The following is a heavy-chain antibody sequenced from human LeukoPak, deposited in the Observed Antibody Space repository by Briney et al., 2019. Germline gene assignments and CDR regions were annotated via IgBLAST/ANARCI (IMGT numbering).Heavy chain of an antibody. V-gene: IGHV3-23*01. J-gene: IGHJ4*02. CDR1: GFTFSSYA. CDR2: ISGSGGST. CDR3: AKAPDDYGDYIDY. Sequence: GGSLRLSCAASGFTFSSYAMSWVRQAPGKGLEWVSAISGSGGSTYYADSVKGRFTISRDNSKNTLYLQMNSLRAEDTAVYYRAKAPDDYGDYIDYWGQGTLVTVSS. D-gene: IGHD4-17*01.